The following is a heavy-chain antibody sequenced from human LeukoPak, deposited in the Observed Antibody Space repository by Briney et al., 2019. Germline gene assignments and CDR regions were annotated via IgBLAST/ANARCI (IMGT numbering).Heavy chain of an antibody. CDR1: GFTFSSYW. Sequence: GGSLRLSCAAPGFTFSSYWMHWVRQAPGKGLVWVSRINTDGSSTSYADSVKGRFTISRDNAKNTLYLQMNSLRAEDTAVYYCARDRESGYAPEFDYWGQGTLVTVSS. CDR3: ARDRESGYAPEFDY. D-gene: IGHD3-3*01. J-gene: IGHJ4*02. CDR2: INTDGSST. V-gene: IGHV3-74*01.